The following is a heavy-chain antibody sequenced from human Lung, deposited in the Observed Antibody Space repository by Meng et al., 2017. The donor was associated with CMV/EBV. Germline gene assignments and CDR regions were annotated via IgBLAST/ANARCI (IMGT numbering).Heavy chain of an antibody. Sequence: QVHVVQSGVELKKPGDSVKVSCQAAGYTFTSSSMNWVRHAPGQGLEWMGWININTGNPTYAQGFTGRFVFSLDTSVSTAYLQIDSLKADDTAVYYCARGNGWRFDYWGQGTLVTVS. CDR1: GYTFTSSS. J-gene: IGHJ4*02. V-gene: IGHV7-4-1*01. D-gene: IGHD6-19*01. CDR3: ARGNGWRFDY. CDR2: ININTGNP.